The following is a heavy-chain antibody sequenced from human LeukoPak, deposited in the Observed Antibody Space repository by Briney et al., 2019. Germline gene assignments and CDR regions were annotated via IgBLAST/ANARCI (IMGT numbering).Heavy chain of an antibody. J-gene: IGHJ4*02. CDR3: ARDRSGKYYSDY. CDR2: IYSGGST. CDR1: GFTVSSNY. V-gene: IGHV3-66*01. Sequence: GGSLRLSCAASGFTVSSNYMSWVRQAPGKGLEWVSVIYSGGSTYYADSVKGRFTMSRDNSKNTLYLQMNSLRAEDTAVYYCARDRSGKYYSDYWGQGTLVTVSS. D-gene: IGHD3-10*01.